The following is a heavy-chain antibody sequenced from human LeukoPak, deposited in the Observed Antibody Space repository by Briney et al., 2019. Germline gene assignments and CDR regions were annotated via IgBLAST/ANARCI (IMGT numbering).Heavy chain of an antibody. Sequence: ASVKVSCKVSGYTFAAYYVHWVRQAPGQGLEWIGWINPNSGGANYAQKFQGRVTMTRDTSISTAYMELTWLRSDDSAVYYCARGGGLTSTWDYWGQGTLVTVSS. J-gene: IGHJ4*02. CDR2: INPNSGGA. CDR3: ARGGGLTSTWDY. V-gene: IGHV1-2*02. D-gene: IGHD3-16*01. CDR1: GYTFAAYY.